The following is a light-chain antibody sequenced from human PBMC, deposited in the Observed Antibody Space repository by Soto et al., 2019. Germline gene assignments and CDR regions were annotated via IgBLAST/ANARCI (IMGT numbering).Light chain of an antibody. CDR2: AAS. CDR1: QGLRSC. Sequence: DIQMTQSPSFVSASVGDRVTITCRASQGLRSCLAWYQHKPGRAPTLLIHAASSLESGVPSRFSGSGSGTDFTLNISSLQPEDFATYYCQQTTSCPLTFGGGTKVEIK. V-gene: IGKV1-12*01. CDR3: QQTTSCPLT. J-gene: IGKJ4*01.